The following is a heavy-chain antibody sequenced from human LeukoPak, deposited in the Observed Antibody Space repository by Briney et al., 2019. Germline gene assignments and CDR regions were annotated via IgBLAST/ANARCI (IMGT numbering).Heavy chain of an antibody. CDR3: ARAYYDFWSGYSADAFDI. V-gene: IGHV3-21*01. CDR1: GITFSSYA. D-gene: IGHD3-3*01. Sequence: GGSLRLSCAASGITFSSYAMSWVRQAPGKGLEWVSSISSSSSYIYYADSVKGRFTISRDNAKNSLYLQMNSLRAEDTAVYYCARAYYDFWSGYSADAFDIWGQGTMVTVSS. CDR2: ISSSSSYI. J-gene: IGHJ3*02.